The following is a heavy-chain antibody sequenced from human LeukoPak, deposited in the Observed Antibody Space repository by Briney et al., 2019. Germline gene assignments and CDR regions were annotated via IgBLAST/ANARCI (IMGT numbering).Heavy chain of an antibody. CDR1: GFTFSSYG. CDR3: AKFAATDAFDI. V-gene: IGHV3-30*18. CDR2: ISYDGSNK. D-gene: IGHD1-26*01. J-gene: IGHJ3*02. Sequence: GGSLRLSCAASGFTFSSYGVHWVRQAPGKGLEWVAVISYDGSNKYYADSVKGRFTISRDNSKNTLYLQMNSLRAEDTAVYYCAKFAATDAFDIWGQGTMVTVSS.